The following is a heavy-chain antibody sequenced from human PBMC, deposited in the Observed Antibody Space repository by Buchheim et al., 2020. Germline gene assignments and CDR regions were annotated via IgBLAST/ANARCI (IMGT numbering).Heavy chain of an antibody. Sequence: QVQLQESGPGLVKPSGTLSLTCAVSGVSITTTKWWAWFRQPPGKGLEWIAEIWHSGSANYSPSLKSRLSISVDKSANQFSLRLTSVTAADTAVYYCAREFGIAAVKNWGQGTL. CDR3: AREFGIAAVKN. J-gene: IGHJ4*02. D-gene: IGHD6-13*01. V-gene: IGHV4-4*02. CDR1: GVSITTTKW. CDR2: IWHSGSA.